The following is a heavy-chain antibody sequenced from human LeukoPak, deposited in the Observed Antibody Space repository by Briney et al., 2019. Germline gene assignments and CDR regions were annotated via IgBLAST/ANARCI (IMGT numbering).Heavy chain of an antibody. D-gene: IGHD1-26*01. Sequence: KPGGSLRLSCAASGFTFSSYSMNWVRQAPGKGLEWVSSISSSSSYIYYADSVKGRFTTSRDNAKNSLYLQMNSLRAEDTAVYYCARVAWEHSYSLSRTDAFDIWGQGTMVTVSS. CDR2: ISSSSSYI. CDR3: ARVAWEHSYSLSRTDAFDI. CDR1: GFTFSSYS. J-gene: IGHJ3*02. V-gene: IGHV3-21*01.